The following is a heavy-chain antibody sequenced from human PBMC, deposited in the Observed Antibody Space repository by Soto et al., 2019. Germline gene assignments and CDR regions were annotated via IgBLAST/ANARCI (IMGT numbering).Heavy chain of an antibody. CDR3: AIQDCTNDVCLEAAVTVGGALES. D-gene: IGHD2-8*01. Sequence: EVQLVQSGGGLAQPGKSLRLSCAASGFTFRNFWMHWVRQVPGKGPVWVSYISSDGTTTEYADSVKGRFTISRDNAKVTLYLQMDSLRAEDTAVYYCAIQDCTNDVCLEAAVTVGGALESWGQVTLVTVSS. V-gene: IGHV3-74*01. J-gene: IGHJ1*01. CDR2: ISSDGTTT. CDR1: GFTFRNFW.